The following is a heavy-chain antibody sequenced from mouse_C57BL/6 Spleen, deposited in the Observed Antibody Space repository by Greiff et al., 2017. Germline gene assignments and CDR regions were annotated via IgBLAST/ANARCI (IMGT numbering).Heavy chain of an antibody. CDR2: ISSGSSTI. D-gene: IGHD4-1*01. J-gene: IGHJ2*01. CDR3: ASAWDVGY. CDR1: GFPFSDYG. Sequence: EVQLVESGGGLVQPGGSLKLSCAASGFPFSDYGMHWVRQAPEKGLEWVAYISSGSSTIYYADTVKGRFTISRDNAKNTLFLQMASLRSEDTAMYYGASAWDVGYWGQGTTLTVSS. V-gene: IGHV5-17*01.